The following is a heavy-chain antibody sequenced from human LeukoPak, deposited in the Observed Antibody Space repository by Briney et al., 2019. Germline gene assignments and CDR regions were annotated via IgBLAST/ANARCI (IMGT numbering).Heavy chain of an antibody. CDR3: AKGVLGYCSGGSCYYYGMDV. D-gene: IGHD2-15*01. V-gene: IGHV3-30*18. J-gene: IGHJ6*02. Sequence: GGSLRLSCAASGFTFSSYGIHWVRQAPGKGLEWVAVISYDGSNKYYADSVKGRFTISRDNSKNTLYLQMNSLRAEDTAVYYCAKGVLGYCSGGSCYYYGMDVWGQGTTVTVSS. CDR2: ISYDGSNK. CDR1: GFTFSSYG.